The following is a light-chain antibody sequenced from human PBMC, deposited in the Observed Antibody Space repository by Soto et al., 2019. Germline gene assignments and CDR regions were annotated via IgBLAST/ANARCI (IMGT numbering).Light chain of an antibody. CDR1: QSISNY. CDR2: AAS. J-gene: IGKJ4*01. CDR3: QQTYSTLLT. V-gene: IGKV1-39*01. Sequence: IQMTQARSDLSASVGDRVTVTCRSGQSISNYLNWYQQKPGKAPKLLIYAASSLQSGVPSRFSGSGSGTDFTLTISSLQPEDFATYYCQQTYSTLLTFGGGTKVDIK.